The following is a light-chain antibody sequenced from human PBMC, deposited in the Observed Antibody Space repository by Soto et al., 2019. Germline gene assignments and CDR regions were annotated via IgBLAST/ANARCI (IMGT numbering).Light chain of an antibody. CDR1: SGSIASNY. CDR3: QSYHSGNVV. Sequence: NFMLTQPHSVSESPGKTVTISCTRSSGSIASNYVQWYQQRPGSAPTPVIYEDNERPSGVADRFSGSIDSSSNSASLTISDLKTDDEADYYCQSYHSGNVVFGGGTKVTVL. J-gene: IGLJ2*01. CDR2: EDN. V-gene: IGLV6-57*04.